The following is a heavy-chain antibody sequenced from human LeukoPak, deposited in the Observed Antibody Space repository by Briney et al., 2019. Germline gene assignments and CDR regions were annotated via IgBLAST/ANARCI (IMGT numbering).Heavy chain of an antibody. V-gene: IGHV3-20*04. D-gene: IGHD5-24*01. CDR1: GFTVSSNY. CDR3: ARRDPRLYYYYYMDV. CDR2: INWNGGST. J-gene: IGHJ6*03. Sequence: GGSLRLSCAASGFTVSSNYMSWVRQAPGKGLEWVSGINWNGGSTGYADSVKGRFTISRDNAKNSLYLQMNSLRAEDTALYYCARRDPRLYYYYYMDVWGKGTTVTVSS.